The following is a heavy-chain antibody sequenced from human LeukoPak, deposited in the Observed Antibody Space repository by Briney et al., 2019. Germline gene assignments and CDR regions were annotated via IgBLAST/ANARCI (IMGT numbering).Heavy chain of an antibody. CDR2: MNPNSGNT. J-gene: IGHJ4*02. V-gene: IGHV1-8*01. CDR1: GYTFTSYD. D-gene: IGHD3-16*02. Sequence: ASVKVSCKASGYTFTSYDISWVRQATGQGLEWMGWMNPNSGNTGYAQKFQGRVTITRNTSISTAYMELSSLRSEDTAVYYCARGYYDYVWGSYRYQMVDYWGQGTLVTVSS. CDR3: ARGYYDYVWGSYRYQMVDY.